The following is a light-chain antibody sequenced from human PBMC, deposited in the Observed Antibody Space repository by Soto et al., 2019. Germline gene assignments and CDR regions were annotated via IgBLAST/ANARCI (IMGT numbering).Light chain of an antibody. CDR2: WAS. Sequence: DIVMTHSPDSLAVSLGERATINCKSSQSVLSSSNHQNYLAWYQHKPGQPPKLLIYWASTRESGVPDRFSGSGSGTDFTLTISSLQAEDVAVYYCQQYYSPPPTFGQGTKLEIK. J-gene: IGKJ2*01. CDR1: QSVLSSSNHQNY. CDR3: QQYYSPPPT. V-gene: IGKV4-1*01.